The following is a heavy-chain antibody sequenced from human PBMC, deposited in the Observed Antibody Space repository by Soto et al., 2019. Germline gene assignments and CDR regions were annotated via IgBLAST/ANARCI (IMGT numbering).Heavy chain of an antibody. CDR1: GFTFSDYG. J-gene: IGHJ4*02. D-gene: IGHD3-22*01. Sequence: PGGSLRLSCAASGFTFSDYGMHWVRQSPGKGPEWLAVISYDGTTQHYADSAKGRFTISRDNFKNTLQLQINSLRSEDTAVYYCARGEIDSSGYYHILFDYWGQGTLVTVSS. CDR2: ISYDGTTQ. CDR3: ARGEIDSSGYYHILFDY. V-gene: IGHV3-30*03.